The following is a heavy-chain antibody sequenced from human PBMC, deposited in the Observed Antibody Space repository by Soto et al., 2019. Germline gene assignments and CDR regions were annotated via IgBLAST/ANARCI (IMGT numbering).Heavy chain of an antibody. J-gene: IGHJ6*02. V-gene: IGHV4-30-4*01. D-gene: IGHD2-2*02. Sequence: QVQLQESGPGLVKPSQTLSLTCTVSGGSISSGDYYWSWIRQPPGKGLECIGYIYYSGSTYYNPSLKSRVTISVDAHKNQFSLNLLSVTAADTSVYSCARAHTLRVGYYGMGVWGQGTTVTVSS. CDR1: GGSISSGDYY. CDR3: ARAHTLRVGYYGMGV. CDR2: IYYSGST.